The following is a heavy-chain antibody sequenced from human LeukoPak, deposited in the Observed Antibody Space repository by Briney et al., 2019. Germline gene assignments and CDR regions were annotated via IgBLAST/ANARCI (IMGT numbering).Heavy chain of an antibody. Sequence: GASVKASCKASGYTFTSYGISWVRQAPGQGLEWMGWISAYNGNTNYAQKLQGRVTMTTDTSTSTAYMELRSLRSDDTAVYYCARERRSSITIFGVAPPFDYWGQGTLVTVSS. CDR2: ISAYNGNT. D-gene: IGHD3-3*01. V-gene: IGHV1-18*01. J-gene: IGHJ4*02. CDR1: GYTFTSYG. CDR3: ARERRSSITIFGVAPPFDY.